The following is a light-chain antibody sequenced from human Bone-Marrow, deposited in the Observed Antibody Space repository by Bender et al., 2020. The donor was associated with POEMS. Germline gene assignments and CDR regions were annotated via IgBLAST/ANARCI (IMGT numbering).Light chain of an antibody. Sequence: QSALTQPASVSGSPGQSITISCTGTSSDVGSYYLVSWYQQHPGKASKLIIYEGTKRPSGVSSRFSGSKSGNTASLTISGLQAEDEADYYCAAWDAGLSGGVFGGGTKLTVL. V-gene: IGLV2-23*01. CDR3: AAWDAGLSGGV. CDR2: EGT. CDR1: SSDVGSYYL. J-gene: IGLJ3*02.